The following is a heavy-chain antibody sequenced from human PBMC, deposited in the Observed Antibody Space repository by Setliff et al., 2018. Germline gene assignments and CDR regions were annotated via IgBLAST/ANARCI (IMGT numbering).Heavy chain of an antibody. V-gene: IGHV4-4*02. CDR2: INHSGNT. CDR1: GDSISSGNW. J-gene: IGHJ6*03. Sequence: SETLSLTCAVSGDSISSGNWWSWVRQPPEKGLEWIGEINHSGNTNYNPSLKSRVTISVDKSKNQVSLELSSVTTADTAVYYCGRTMTYYYLCMDVWGNGTTVTVSS. CDR3: GRTMTYYYLCMDV.